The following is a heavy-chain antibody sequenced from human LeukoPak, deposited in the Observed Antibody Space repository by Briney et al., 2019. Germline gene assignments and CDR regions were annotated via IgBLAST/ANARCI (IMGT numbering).Heavy chain of an antibody. D-gene: IGHD2-2*01. CDR3: ARDSEYQLLFHRFDP. J-gene: IGHJ5*02. CDR2: IYTSGST. V-gene: IGHV4-4*07. Sequence: SETLSLACTVSGGSISGYFWSWIRQPAGKGLEWIGRIYTSGSTNYNPSLKSRVTISVDKSKNQFSLKLTSVTAADTAVYYCARDSEYQLLFHRFDPWGHGTLVTVSS. CDR1: GGSISGYF.